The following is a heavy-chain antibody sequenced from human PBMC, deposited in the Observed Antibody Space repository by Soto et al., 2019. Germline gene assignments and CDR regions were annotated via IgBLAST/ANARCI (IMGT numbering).Heavy chain of an antibody. CDR3: ASRSCGRYFDY. CDR2: ISGSGGST. D-gene: IGHD6-19*01. V-gene: IGHV3-23*01. CDR1: GLTFSSYA. Sequence: GGSLRLSCAASGLTFSSYAMSWVRQAPGKGLEWVSVISGSGGSTYYADSVKGRFTISRDNSKNTLYLQMNSLRDEDTAVYYCASRSCGRYFDYWGQGTLVTVSS. J-gene: IGHJ4*02.